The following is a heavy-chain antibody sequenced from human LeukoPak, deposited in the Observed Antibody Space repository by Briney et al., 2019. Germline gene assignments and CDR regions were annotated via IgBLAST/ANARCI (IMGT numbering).Heavy chain of an antibody. CDR3: ARAGEWLDYFDY. Sequence: GASVKVSCKASGYTFTSYYMHWVRQAPGQGLEWMGIINPSGGSTSYAQKFQGRVTMTRDMSTSTVYMELSSLRSEDTAVYYCARAGEWLDYFDYWGQGTLVTVSS. CDR2: INPSGGST. V-gene: IGHV1-46*01. CDR1: GYTFTSYY. D-gene: IGHD3-3*01. J-gene: IGHJ4*02.